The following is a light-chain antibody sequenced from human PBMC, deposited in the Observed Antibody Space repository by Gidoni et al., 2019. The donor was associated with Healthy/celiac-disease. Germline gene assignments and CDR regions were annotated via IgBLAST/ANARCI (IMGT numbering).Light chain of an antibody. CDR1: QGISSY. J-gene: IGKJ3*01. Sequence: DPVCITCRASQGISSYLAWYQQKPGKAPKLLIYAASTLQSGVPSRFSGSGSGTEFTLTISSLQPEDFATYYCQQLNSYPRTFGPGTKVDIK. CDR3: QQLNSYPRT. V-gene: IGKV1-9*01. CDR2: AAS.